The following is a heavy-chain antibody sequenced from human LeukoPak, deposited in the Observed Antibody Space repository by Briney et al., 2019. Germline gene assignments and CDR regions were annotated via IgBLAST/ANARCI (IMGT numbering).Heavy chain of an antibody. D-gene: IGHD3-22*01. J-gene: IGHJ4*02. CDR1: GFTFSSYA. CDR3: AKPLVSDYYDSSGYWGY. CDR2: ISGSGDST. Sequence: GGSLRLSCAASGFTFSSYAMRWVRQAPGKGLEWVSAISGSGDSTYYSDSVRGRFTISRDNSKNTLYVQMNSLRAEDTAVYYCAKPLVSDYYDSSGYWGYWGQGTLVTVSS. V-gene: IGHV3-23*01.